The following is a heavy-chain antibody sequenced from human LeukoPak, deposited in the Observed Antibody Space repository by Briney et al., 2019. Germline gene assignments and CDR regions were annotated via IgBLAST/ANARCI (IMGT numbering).Heavy chain of an antibody. Sequence: GGSLRLSCAASGFTFSDYYMSWIRQAPGKGLEWVSYISSSGSTIYYADSVKGRFTISRDNAKNSLYLQMNSLRAEDTAVYYCARGGYSSSWYAPRPWYFDLWGRGTLVTVSS. D-gene: IGHD6-13*01. V-gene: IGHV3-11*04. CDR1: GFTFSDYY. CDR2: ISSSGSTI. CDR3: ARGGYSSSWYAPRPWYFDL. J-gene: IGHJ2*01.